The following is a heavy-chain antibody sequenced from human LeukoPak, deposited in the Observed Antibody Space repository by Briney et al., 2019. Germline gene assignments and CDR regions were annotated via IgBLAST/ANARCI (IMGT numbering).Heavy chain of an antibody. CDR1: GYTFTSYG. D-gene: IGHD3-3*01. CDR3: ARGITIFGVVTTSRYGMDV. V-gene: IGHV1-18*01. Sequence: ASVKVSCKASGYTFTSYGISWVRQAHGQGLEWMGWISAYNGNTNYAQKLQGRVTMTTDTSTSTAYMELRSLRSDDTAVYYCARGITIFGVVTTSRYGMDVWGQGTMVTVSS. J-gene: IGHJ6*02. CDR2: ISAYNGNT.